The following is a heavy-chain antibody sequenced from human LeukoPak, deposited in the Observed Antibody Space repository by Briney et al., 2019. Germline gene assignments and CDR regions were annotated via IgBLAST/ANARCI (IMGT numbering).Heavy chain of an antibody. Sequence: GSLRLSCAASGFTFSDYYMSWIRQAPGKGLEWVSYISSSGSTIYYADSVKGRFTISRDNAKNSLYLQMNSLRAEDTAVYYCARDFDDILTGSTYGMDVWGQGTTVTVSS. CDR1: GFTFSDYY. J-gene: IGHJ6*02. D-gene: IGHD3-9*01. CDR2: ISSSGSTI. CDR3: ARDFDDILTGSTYGMDV. V-gene: IGHV3-11*04.